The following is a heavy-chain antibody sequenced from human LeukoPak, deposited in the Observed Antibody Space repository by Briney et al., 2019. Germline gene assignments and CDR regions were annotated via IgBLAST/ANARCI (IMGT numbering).Heavy chain of an antibody. V-gene: IGHV3-53*01. CDR1: GFTVIPND. CDR2: LYSDGNT. J-gene: IGHJ4*02. CDR3: ARGVEPLAANTLAY. D-gene: IGHD1-14*01. Sequence: QPGPSLRISCAASGFTVIPNDMTWVRQATGKGLHWVSVLYSDGNTKYADSVQGRFTISRDNSKNTLYLEMNSLSPDDTAVYYCARGVEPLAANTLAYWGQGTLVTVSS.